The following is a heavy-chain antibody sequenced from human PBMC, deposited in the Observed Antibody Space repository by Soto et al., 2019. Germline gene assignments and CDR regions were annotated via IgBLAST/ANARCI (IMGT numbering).Heavy chain of an antibody. J-gene: IGHJ6*02. CDR3: ASAYYDILTGYYYYGMDV. CDR1: GYTFTSYG. Sequence: QVQLVQSGAEVKKPGASVKVSYKASGYTFTSYGISWVRQAPGQGLEWMGRISAYNGNTNYAQKLQGRVTMTTDTSTSTAYMELRSLRSDDTAVYYCASAYYDILTGYYYYGMDVWGQGTTVTVSS. D-gene: IGHD3-9*01. CDR2: ISAYNGNT. V-gene: IGHV1-18*01.